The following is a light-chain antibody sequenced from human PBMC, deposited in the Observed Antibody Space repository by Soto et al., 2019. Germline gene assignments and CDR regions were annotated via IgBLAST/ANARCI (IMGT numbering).Light chain of an antibody. CDR2: DAS. CDR1: QSISSW. Sequence: DIQMTQSPSTLSASVGDRVTITCRASQSISSWLAWYQQKPGKAPKIQIYDASSLESGVPSRFSGSGSGTEFTLTISSLQPDDFATYYCQQYNSYSGTFGQGTKLEIK. V-gene: IGKV1-5*01. CDR3: QQYNSYSGT. J-gene: IGKJ2*01.